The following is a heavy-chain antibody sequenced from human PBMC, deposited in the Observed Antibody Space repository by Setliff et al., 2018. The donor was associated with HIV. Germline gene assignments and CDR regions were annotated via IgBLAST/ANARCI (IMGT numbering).Heavy chain of an antibody. D-gene: IGHD3-10*01. CDR1: GGSISSTGYY. V-gene: IGHV4-39*01. CDR3: ARPSDGPGSPKNNAFDI. CDR2: IYYSGST. J-gene: IGHJ3*02. Sequence: SETLSLTCTVSGGSISSTGYYWGWIRQPPGKGLEWIGSIYYSGSTYYNPSLKSRVTISVDTSKSQFSLKLGSVTAADTAVYYCARPSDGPGSPKNNAFDIWGQGTMVTVSS.